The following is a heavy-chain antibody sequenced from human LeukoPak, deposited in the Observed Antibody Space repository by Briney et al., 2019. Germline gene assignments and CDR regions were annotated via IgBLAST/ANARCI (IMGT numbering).Heavy chain of an antibody. V-gene: IGHV1-8*01. CDR2: MNPNSGNT. D-gene: IGHD6-6*01. CDR3: ARGPDSSSPVDYYYYYMDV. Sequence: GASVKVSCKASGYTFTSYDINWVRQATGQGLEWMGWMNPNSGNTGYAQKFQGRVTITRNTSISTAYMELSSLRSEDTAVYYCARGPDSSSPVDYYYYYMDVWGKGTTVTVSS. J-gene: IGHJ6*03. CDR1: GYTFTSYD.